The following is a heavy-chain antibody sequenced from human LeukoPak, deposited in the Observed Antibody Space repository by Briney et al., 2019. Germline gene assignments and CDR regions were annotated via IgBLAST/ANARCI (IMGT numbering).Heavy chain of an antibody. V-gene: IGHV1-18*01. J-gene: IGHJ4*02. D-gene: IGHD1-1*01. CDR1: GFTFSAYG. CDR3: ARGVAMGTTYYFDS. CDR2: ISNHNGNT. Sequence: GTSVKVSCKPSGFTFSAYGIAWVRQAPGQGPEWMGWISNHNGNTNYARKFQGRISVTTETSTGTAFLEVRDLKSDDTAVYYCARGVAMGTTYYFDSWGRGTQVTVAS.